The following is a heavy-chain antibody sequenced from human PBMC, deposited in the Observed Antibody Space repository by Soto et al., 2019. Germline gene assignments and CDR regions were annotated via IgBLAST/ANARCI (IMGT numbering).Heavy chain of an antibody. CDR1: GYSFTIYW. CDR2: IDPSDSYT. V-gene: IGHV5-10-1*01. J-gene: IGHJ6*02. D-gene: IGHD3-3*01. Sequence: GESLKISCNGSGYSFTIYWISWVRQMPGKGLEWMGRIDPSDSYTNYSPSFQGHVTISADKSISTAYLQWSSLKASDTAMYYCARHASDFWSGSYYYGMDVWGQGTTVTVSS. CDR3: ARHASDFWSGSYYYGMDV.